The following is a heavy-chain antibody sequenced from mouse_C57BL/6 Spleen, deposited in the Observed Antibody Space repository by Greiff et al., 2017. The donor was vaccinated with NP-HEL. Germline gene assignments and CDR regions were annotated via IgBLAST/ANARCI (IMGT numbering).Heavy chain of an antibody. J-gene: IGHJ2*01. D-gene: IGHD1-1*01. Sequence: QVQLQQSGAELVKPGASVKISCKASGYAFSSYWMNWVKQRPGKGLEWIGQIYPGDGDTNYNGKFKGKATLTADKSSSTAYMQLSSLTSEDSAVYFCARSGLRYPFDYWGQGTTLTVSS. CDR1: GYAFSSYW. CDR3: ARSGLRYPFDY. V-gene: IGHV1-80*01. CDR2: IYPGDGDT.